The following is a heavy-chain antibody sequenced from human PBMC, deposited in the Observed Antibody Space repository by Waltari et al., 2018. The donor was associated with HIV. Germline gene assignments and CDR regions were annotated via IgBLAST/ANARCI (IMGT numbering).Heavy chain of an antibody. J-gene: IGHJ4*02. CDR2: ASRSGST. D-gene: IGHD5-18*01. CDR3: GSGSRRGHSHGIDC. Sequence: QVQLHESGPGMVKPSETLSLTCAVSGYSISSAYYWGWIRQPPGKGLEWIGSASRSGSTYYSPSLKSRVTISLDTSKNQFSLKLNSVAAADTAVYYCGSGSRRGHSHGIDCWGQGTLVTVSS. V-gene: IGHV4-38-2*01. CDR1: GYSISSAYY.